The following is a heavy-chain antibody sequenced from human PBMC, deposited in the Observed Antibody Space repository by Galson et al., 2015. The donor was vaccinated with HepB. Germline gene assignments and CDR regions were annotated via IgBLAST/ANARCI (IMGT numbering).Heavy chain of an antibody. V-gene: IGHV3-30-3*01. CDR3: TRAVREPDSGYFDS. J-gene: IGHJ4*02. CDR2: ISYDGGKK. Sequence: SLRLSCAASGFTFRSYEMNWVRQAPGRGLEWVAIISYDGGKKYYAKSVQGRFTISRDNSKSTLFLLMNNMRSEDTAMYYCTRAVREPDSGYFDSWGQGALVTVSS. CDR1: GFTFRSYE. D-gene: IGHD1-14*01.